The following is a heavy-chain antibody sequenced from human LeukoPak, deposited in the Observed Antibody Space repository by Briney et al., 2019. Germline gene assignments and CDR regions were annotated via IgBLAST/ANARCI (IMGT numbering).Heavy chain of an antibody. J-gene: IGHJ3*02. D-gene: IGHD4-17*01. V-gene: IGHV4-59*01. CDR1: GGSISSYY. CDR2: IYYSGST. CDR3: ARGLRASYGERAFDI. Sequence: SETLSLTCTVSGGSISSYYWSWIRQPPGKGLEWIGYIYYSGSTNYNPSLKSRVTISVDTSKNQFSLKLSSVTAADTAVYYCARGLRASYGERAFDIWGQGTMVTVSS.